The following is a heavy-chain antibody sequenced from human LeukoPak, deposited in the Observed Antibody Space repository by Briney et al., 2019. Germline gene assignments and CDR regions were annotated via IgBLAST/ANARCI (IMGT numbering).Heavy chain of an antibody. CDR1: GFPFSGYS. D-gene: IGHD3-10*01. Sequence: GGSLRLSCAASGFPFSGYSMNWVRQAPGKGLEWVAYISGSSSIIYYADSVKGRFTISRDNDKNSLYMQMNSLRAEHPAVYYCARARPSGSGRNCFDHWGQGALVTVSS. CDR3: ARARPSGSGRNCFDH. V-gene: IGHV3-48*04. J-gene: IGHJ5*02. CDR2: ISGSSSII.